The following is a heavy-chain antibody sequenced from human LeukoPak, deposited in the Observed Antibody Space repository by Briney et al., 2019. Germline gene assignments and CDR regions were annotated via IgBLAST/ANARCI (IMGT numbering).Heavy chain of an antibody. Sequence: SVKVSCKASGYTFTSYYMHWVRQAPGQGLEWMGGIIPIFGTANYAQKFQGRVTITTDESTCTAYMELSSLRSEDTAVYYCARHTRHYYDSSGDAFDIWGQGTMVTVSS. J-gene: IGHJ3*02. CDR3: ARHTRHYYDSSGDAFDI. D-gene: IGHD3-22*01. CDR1: GYTFTSYY. CDR2: IIPIFGTA. V-gene: IGHV1-69*05.